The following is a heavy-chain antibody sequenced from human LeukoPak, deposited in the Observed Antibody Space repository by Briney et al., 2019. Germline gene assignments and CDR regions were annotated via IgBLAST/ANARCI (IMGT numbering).Heavy chain of an antibody. CDR1: GLTFSSFA. J-gene: IGHJ6*04. Sequence: QPGGSLRLSCAVSGLTFSSFAMSWVRQAPGKGLEWVSAITGSAGATWYADAVKGRFTISRDNSKNTMYLQMNSLGAEDTALYYCAKMKGATEYRYYAMDVWGKGTMVSVSS. CDR2: ITGSAGAT. CDR3: AKMKGATEYRYYAMDV. D-gene: IGHD5-24*01. V-gene: IGHV3-23*01.